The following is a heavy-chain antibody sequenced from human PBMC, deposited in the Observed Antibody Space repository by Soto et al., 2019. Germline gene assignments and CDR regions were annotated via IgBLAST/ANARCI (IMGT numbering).Heavy chain of an antibody. V-gene: IGHV4-39*01. CDR3: ARHPSDFWFDP. J-gene: IGHJ5*02. CDR2: IYYSGST. D-gene: IGHD2-21*02. Sequence: QLQLQESGPGLVKPSETLSLTCSVSGGSISSSSYFWGWIRQPPGKGLEWIGSIYYSGSTHYNPSLKGRVTVSVDTSKTQFSLRLSSVTAADTAVYYCARHPSDFWFDPWGQGTLVTVSS. CDR1: GGSISSSSYF.